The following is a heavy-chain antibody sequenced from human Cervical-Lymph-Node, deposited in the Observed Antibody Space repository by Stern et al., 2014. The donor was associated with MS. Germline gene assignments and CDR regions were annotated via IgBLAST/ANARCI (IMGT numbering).Heavy chain of an antibody. J-gene: IGHJ4*02. D-gene: IGHD2-2*01. CDR1: GDSISNDNW. CDR2: VYHTGSA. Sequence: QLQLQESGPGLVRPSGTLSLTCAVSGDSISNDNWWSWVRQPPGKGLEWIGEVYHTGSANYDPSRKSRVTISVDKSKNQFSLRLTSMTAADTAVYYCARDQGFQLMNSWGQGTLVIVSS. CDR3: ARDQGFQLMNS. V-gene: IGHV4-4*02.